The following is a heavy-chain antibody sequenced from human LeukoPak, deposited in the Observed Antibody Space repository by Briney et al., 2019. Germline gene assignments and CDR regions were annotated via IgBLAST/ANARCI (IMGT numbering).Heavy chain of an antibody. V-gene: IGHV3-74*01. J-gene: IGHJ4*02. CDR2: INGDGSTT. D-gene: IGHD6-13*01. CDR1: EFTFRSYW. CDR3: ARSWASSWYWFDY. Sequence: GGSLRLFCAASEFTFRSYWMHWARQAPGKGLVWVSRINGDGSTTSYADSVKGRFTISRDNAKNTVYLQMNSLRAEDTAVYYCARSWASSWYWFDYWGQGTLVTVSS.